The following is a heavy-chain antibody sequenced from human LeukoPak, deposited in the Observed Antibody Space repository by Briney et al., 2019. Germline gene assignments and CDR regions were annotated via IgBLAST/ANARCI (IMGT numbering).Heavy chain of an antibody. CDR3: ARGRGIAADLFDY. CDR2: INHSGST. CDR1: GGSFSGYY. J-gene: IGHJ4*02. D-gene: IGHD6-13*01. V-gene: IGHV4-34*01. Sequence: ETLSLTCAVYGGSFSGYYWSWIRQPPGKGLVWIGEINHSGSTNYNPSLKSRVTISVDTSKNQFSLKLGSVTAADTAVYYCARGRGIAADLFDYWGQGTLVTVSS.